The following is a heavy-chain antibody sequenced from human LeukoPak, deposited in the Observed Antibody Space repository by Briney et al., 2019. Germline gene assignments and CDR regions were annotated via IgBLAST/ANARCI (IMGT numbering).Heavy chain of an antibody. CDR1: GGSISSGGYY. Sequence: SETLSLTCTVSGGSISSGGYYWSWIRQHPGKGLEWIGYIYYSGSTYYNPSLKSRVTISVDTSKNQFSLKLSSVTAADTAVYYCARAAAAGRLYYYYGMDVWGQGTTVTVSS. J-gene: IGHJ6*02. CDR3: ARAAAAGRLYYYYGMDV. CDR2: IYYSGST. D-gene: IGHD6-13*01. V-gene: IGHV4-31*03.